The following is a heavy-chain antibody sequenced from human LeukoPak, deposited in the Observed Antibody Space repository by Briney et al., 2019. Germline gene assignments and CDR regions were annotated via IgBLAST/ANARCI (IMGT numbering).Heavy chain of an antibody. J-gene: IGHJ5*02. CDR2: GNHNGGT. CDR1: GGSFNGYY. CDR3: AKNGQSGFSFDP. V-gene: IGHV4-34*01. Sequence: SETLSLTCAVYGGSFNGYYWSWIRQPPGKGLEWIGEGNHNGGTKYNPSLKSRVTISADSSKNQSSLKLSSVTAADTAVYYCAKNGQSGFSFDPWGQGTLVTVSS. D-gene: IGHD1-26*01.